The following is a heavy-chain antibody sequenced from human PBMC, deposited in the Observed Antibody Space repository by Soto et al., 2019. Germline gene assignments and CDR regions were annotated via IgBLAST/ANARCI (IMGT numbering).Heavy chain of an antibody. V-gene: IGHV3-23*01. CDR3: ANFYPYYGSGSYYSDY. J-gene: IGHJ4*02. CDR1: GFTFSSYA. CDR2: ISGSGGST. D-gene: IGHD3-10*01. Sequence: GGSLRLSCAASGFTFSSYAMSWVRQAPGKGLEWVSAISGSGGSTYYADTVKGRFTISRDNSKKTLYLQMNSLRAEDTAVYYCANFYPYYGSGSYYSDYWGQGT.